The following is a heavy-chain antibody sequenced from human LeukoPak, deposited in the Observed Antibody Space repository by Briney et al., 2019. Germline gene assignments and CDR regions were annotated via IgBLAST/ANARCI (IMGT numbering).Heavy chain of an antibody. CDR3: AKKRRYSSSWYYFDY. V-gene: IGHV3-30*02. Sequence: GGSLRLSCAASGFTFSSYGMHWVRQAPGKGLEWVAFIRYDGSNKYYADSVKGRFTISRDNSKNTLHLQMNSLRAEDTAVYYCAKKRRYSSSWYYFDYWGQGTLVTVSS. J-gene: IGHJ4*02. CDR1: GFTFSSYG. CDR2: IRYDGSNK. D-gene: IGHD6-13*01.